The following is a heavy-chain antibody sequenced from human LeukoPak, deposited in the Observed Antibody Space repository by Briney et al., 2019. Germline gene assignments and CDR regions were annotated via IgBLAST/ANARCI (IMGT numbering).Heavy chain of an antibody. CDR3: ARDRIFYYDSSGYSDY. V-gene: IGHV3-7*01. Sequence: GGTLRLSCAASGFTFSSNGMSWVRQAPGKGLEWVANIKRDGSEKYYVDSVKGRFTISRDNAKNSLYLQMNSLRAEDTAVYYCARDRIFYYDSSGYSDYWGQGTLVTVSS. J-gene: IGHJ4*02. CDR1: GFTFSSNG. CDR2: IKRDGSEK. D-gene: IGHD3-22*01.